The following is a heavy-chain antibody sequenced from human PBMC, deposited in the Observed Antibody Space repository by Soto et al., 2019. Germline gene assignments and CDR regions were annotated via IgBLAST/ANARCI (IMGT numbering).Heavy chain of an antibody. Sequence: GGSLRLSCAGSGFTFSDYSMNWVRQAPGKGLEWVSYIRTTPSVRVYADSVKGRFTISRDNAKNSMYLQMNSLTDEDTAVYYCARDPIYAFDNWGQGTPVTVSS. CDR3: ARDPIYAFDN. V-gene: IGHV3-48*02. CDR1: GFTFSDYS. CDR2: IRTTPSVR. D-gene: IGHD2-2*01. J-gene: IGHJ4*02.